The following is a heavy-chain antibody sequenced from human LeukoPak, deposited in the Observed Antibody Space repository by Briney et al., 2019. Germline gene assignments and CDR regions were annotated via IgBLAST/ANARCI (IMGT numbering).Heavy chain of an antibody. Sequence: GRSLRLSCAASGFTFDDYAMHWVRQAPWKGLEGVSGISWNSGSIGYADSVKGRFTISRDNAKNSLYLQMNSLRAEDTALYYCAKDREATIVYYFDYWGQGTLVTVSS. D-gene: IGHD5-24*01. V-gene: IGHV3-9*01. J-gene: IGHJ4*02. CDR3: AKDREATIVYYFDY. CDR1: GFTFDDYA. CDR2: ISWNSGSI.